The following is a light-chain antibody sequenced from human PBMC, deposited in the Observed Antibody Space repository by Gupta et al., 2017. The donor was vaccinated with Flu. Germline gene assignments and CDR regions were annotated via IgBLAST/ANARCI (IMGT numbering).Light chain of an antibody. CDR3: QVWDSSSAHPGV. V-gene: IGLV3-21*02. CDR1: NIGSKN. J-gene: IGLJ2*01. CDR2: DDS. Sequence: SYVLTQPPSVSVAPGQTARLTCGGNNIGSKNVHWYQQKPGQAPVVVVYDDSDRPSGIPERFSGSNSGNTATLTISRVEAGDEAGYYCQVWDSSSAHPGVFGGGTKLTAL.